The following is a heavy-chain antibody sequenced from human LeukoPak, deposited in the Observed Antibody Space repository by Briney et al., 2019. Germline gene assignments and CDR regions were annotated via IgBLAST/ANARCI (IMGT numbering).Heavy chain of an antibody. Sequence: PGGSLRLSCAASGFTFSSYWMSWVRQAPGKGLEWVANIKKDGSEKYYVDSVKGRFTISRDNAKTSLYLQMNSLRAEDTAVYYCARGGYYYDSSGYYYRYYFDYWGQGTLVTVSS. CDR3: ARGGYYYDSSGYYYRYYFDY. V-gene: IGHV3-7*01. D-gene: IGHD3-22*01. CDR2: IKKDGSEK. J-gene: IGHJ4*02. CDR1: GFTFSSYW.